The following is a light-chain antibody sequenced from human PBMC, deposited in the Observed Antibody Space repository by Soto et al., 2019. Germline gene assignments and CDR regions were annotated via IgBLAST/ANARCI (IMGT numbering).Light chain of an antibody. J-gene: IGKJ2*01. V-gene: IGKV3-15*01. CDR1: QSVSSN. Sequence: EIVMTQSPANLSVSPGERATLSCRASQSVSSNLAWYQQKPGQAPRLLIYGASTRATGIPARFSGSGSGTEFTLTISSLQSEDFAVYYCQQYNNWPRMYTFGQGTKLEIK. CDR2: GAS. CDR3: QQYNNWPRMYT.